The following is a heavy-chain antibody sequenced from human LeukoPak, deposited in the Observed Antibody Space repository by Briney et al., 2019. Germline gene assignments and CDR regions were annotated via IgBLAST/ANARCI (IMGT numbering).Heavy chain of an antibody. CDR1: GFTFSNYD. J-gene: IGHJ5*02. CDR3: ADPPLTPS. D-gene: IGHD3-9*01. V-gene: IGHV3-23*01. Sequence: GGSLRLSCAASGFTFSNYDMSWVRQAPGKGLEWVSSISNSGYNTFYADSVKGRFTISRDNSKNTLYLQMNSLRAEDTAVYHSADPPLTPSWGQGTLVTVSS. CDR2: ISNSGYNT.